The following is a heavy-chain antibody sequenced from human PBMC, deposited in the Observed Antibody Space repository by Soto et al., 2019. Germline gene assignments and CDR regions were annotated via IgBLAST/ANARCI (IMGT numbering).Heavy chain of an antibody. J-gene: IGHJ6*03. V-gene: IGHV3-23*01. CDR2: VLGGGSNT. D-gene: IGHD3-10*01. CDR3: AKSGLGAGYNYSLDV. Sequence: HPGGSLRLSCAASGFAFSSYTMTWVRQAPGKGLEWVSAVLGGGSNTYYADSVMGRFTISRDNSKDTLYLQMNSLRVEDTALYYCAKSGLGAGYNYSLDVWGEVTTLT. CDR1: GFAFSSYT.